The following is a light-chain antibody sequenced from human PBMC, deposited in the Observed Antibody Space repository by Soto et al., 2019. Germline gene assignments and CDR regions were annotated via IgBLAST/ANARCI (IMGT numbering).Light chain of an antibody. Sequence: QSVLTQPPSVSGAPGQRVTISCTGSSSNIGAGYDVHWYQQLPVTAPKLLIYGNSNRPSGVPDRFSGSKSGTSASLAITGLQAEDEAEYYCPSYDSSLSGSVVFGGGTKLTVL. CDR2: GNS. CDR3: PSYDSSLSGSVV. J-gene: IGLJ2*01. V-gene: IGLV1-40*01. CDR1: SSNIGAGYD.